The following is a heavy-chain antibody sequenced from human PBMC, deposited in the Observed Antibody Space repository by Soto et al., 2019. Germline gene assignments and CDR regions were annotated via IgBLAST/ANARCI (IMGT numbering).Heavy chain of an antibody. Sequence: QVHLVQSGAEVKKPGASVKVSCKASGYTLTRYGITGVRQAPGQGLEWMGSISAYNANTNYAQKLQGRLTMTTDTSTSTAYMELRSLTSDDTAVYYCAREVFRYFDLWGRGTLVSVSS. CDR3: AREVFRYFDL. V-gene: IGHV1-18*01. CDR2: ISAYNANT. J-gene: IGHJ2*01. D-gene: IGHD1-20*01. CDR1: GYTLTRYG.